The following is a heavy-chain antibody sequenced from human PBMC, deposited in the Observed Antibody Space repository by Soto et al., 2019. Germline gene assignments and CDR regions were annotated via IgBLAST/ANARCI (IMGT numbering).Heavy chain of an antibody. CDR3: ARHGVGTYHFDY. V-gene: IGHV1-3*01. Sequence: QVQLVQSGAEVKKPGASVKVSCKASGYIFTSYAMHWVRQAPGQRPEWMGWNNADNGNTKYSQKLQGRVTITRDTSASTRYMELSSLRSEDTAVYYCARHGVGTYHFDYWGQGPLVTVSS. CDR1: GYIFTSYA. D-gene: IGHD1-1*01. CDR2: NNADNGNT. J-gene: IGHJ4*02.